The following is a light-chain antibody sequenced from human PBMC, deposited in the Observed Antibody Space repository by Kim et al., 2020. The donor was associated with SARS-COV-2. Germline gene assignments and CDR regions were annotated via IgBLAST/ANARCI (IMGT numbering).Light chain of an antibody. J-gene: IGLJ3*02. Sequence: NFMLTQPHSVSESPGKTVTISCTASSGSIASNYVQWYQQRPGSAPTTVIYEDNQRPSGVPDRFSGSIDSSSNSASLTISGLKTEDVADYYCQSYDSSNQVFGGGTQLTVL. CDR1: SGSIASNY. CDR3: QSYDSSNQV. CDR2: EDN. V-gene: IGLV6-57*02.